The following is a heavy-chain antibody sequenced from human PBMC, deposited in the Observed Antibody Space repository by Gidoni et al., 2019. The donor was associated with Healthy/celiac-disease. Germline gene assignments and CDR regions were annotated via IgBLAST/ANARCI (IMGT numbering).Heavy chain of an antibody. Sequence: QVQLVHSGAEVKTRGASVKLACQASGSTFTTHGISWVRQAPGQGMKWMGWISAYHGNTNYAQKLQGRVTMNTDTSTSTAYMELRSLRSDETAVYYCARDGIAAAGTNYYYGMDVWGQGTTVTVSS. CDR3: ARDGIAAAGTNYYYGMDV. CDR1: GSTFTTHG. D-gene: IGHD6-13*01. CDR2: ISAYHGNT. J-gene: IGHJ6*02. V-gene: IGHV1-18*01.